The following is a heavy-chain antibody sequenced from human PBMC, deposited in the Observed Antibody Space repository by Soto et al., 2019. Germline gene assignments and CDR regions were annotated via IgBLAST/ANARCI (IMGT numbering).Heavy chain of an antibody. J-gene: IGHJ4*02. CDR1: GFTFSDYA. Sequence: GGSLRLSCTASGFTFSDYAMHWVRQAPGKGLEWVAVVYHDGRNTHYADSVKGRFTISRDSAKNTVSLEMTSRRAEDTAVYYCAKGGRQWLVTSGFNYWGQGALVTVSS. V-gene: IGHV3-30*18. CDR2: VYHDGRNT. D-gene: IGHD6-19*01. CDR3: AKGGRQWLVTSGFNY.